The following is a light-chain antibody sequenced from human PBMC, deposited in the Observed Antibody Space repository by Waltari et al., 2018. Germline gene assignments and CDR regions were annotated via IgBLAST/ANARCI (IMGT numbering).Light chain of an antibody. CDR3: SSYTSSSTQV. V-gene: IGLV2-14*03. Sequence: QSALTQPASVSGSPGQSITISCTGTSSDVAASYSVPWYQQYPGKAPQLMIYDVNNRPSGVSNRFSGSKSGNTASLTISGLQAEDEADYYCSSYTSSSTQVFGGGTKLTVL. J-gene: IGLJ3*02. CDR2: DVN. CDR1: SSDVAASYS.